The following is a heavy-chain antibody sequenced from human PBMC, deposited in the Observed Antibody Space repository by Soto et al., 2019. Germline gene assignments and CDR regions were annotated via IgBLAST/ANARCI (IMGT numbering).Heavy chain of an antibody. CDR3: ANGDYVWGSYQGY. CDR2: ISYDGSNK. Sequence: QVQLVESGGGVVQPGRSLRLSCAASGFTFSSYGMHWVRQAPGKGLEWVAVISYDGSNKYYADSVKGRFTISRDNSKNTLYLQMNSLRAEDTAVYYCANGDYVWGSYQGYWGQGTLVTVSS. D-gene: IGHD3-16*02. CDR1: GFTFSSYG. J-gene: IGHJ4*02. V-gene: IGHV3-30*18.